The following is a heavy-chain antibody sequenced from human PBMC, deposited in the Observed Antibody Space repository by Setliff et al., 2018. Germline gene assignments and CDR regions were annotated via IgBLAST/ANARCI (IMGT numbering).Heavy chain of an antibody. V-gene: IGHV4-34*01. D-gene: IGHD3-10*01. CDR2: INHSGST. Sequence: SETLSLTCAVYGGSFSGYYWSWIRQPPGKGLEWIGEINHSGSTNYNPSLKSRVTISVDTSKNQFSLKLSSVTAADTAVYYCARDRITMVRGVYDYWGQGTLVTVSS. CDR3: ARDRITMVRGVYDY. CDR1: GGSFSGYY. J-gene: IGHJ4*02.